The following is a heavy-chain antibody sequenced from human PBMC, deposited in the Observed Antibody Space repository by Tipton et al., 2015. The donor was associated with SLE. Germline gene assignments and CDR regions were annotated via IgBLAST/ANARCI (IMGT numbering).Heavy chain of an antibody. Sequence: QLVQSGAEVKKPGSSVKVSCKASGGSFSSYVISWVRQAPGQGLEWMGWISAYNGNTNYAQKLQGRVTMTTDTSTSTAYMELRSLRSDDRAVYYCARDASGVTGHTDYAMDVWGQGTTVIVSS. CDR1: GGSFSSYV. J-gene: IGHJ6*02. CDR3: ARDASGVTGHTDYAMDV. D-gene: IGHD3-10*01. V-gene: IGHV1-18*01. CDR2: ISAYNGNT.